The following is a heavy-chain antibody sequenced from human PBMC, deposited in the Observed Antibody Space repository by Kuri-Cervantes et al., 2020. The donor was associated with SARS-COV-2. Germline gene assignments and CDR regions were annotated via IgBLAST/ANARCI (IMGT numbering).Heavy chain of an antibody. Sequence: SETLSLTCTVSGGSISSGGYYWSWIRQPPGKGLEWIGSIYHSGSTYYNPSLKSRVTMSVDTSKNQFSLKLSSVTAADTAVYYCARQGGYSSSSLDYWGQGTLVTVSS. J-gene: IGHJ4*02. V-gene: IGHV4-39*01. D-gene: IGHD6-6*01. CDR2: IYHSGST. CDR1: GGSISSGGYY. CDR3: ARQGGYSSSSLDY.